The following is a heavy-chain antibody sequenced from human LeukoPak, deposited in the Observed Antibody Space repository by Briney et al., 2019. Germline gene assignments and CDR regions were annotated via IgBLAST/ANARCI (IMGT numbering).Heavy chain of an antibody. Sequence: GGSLRLSCAASGFTFSSYAMSWVRQAPGKGLEWVSAISGSGGSTYYADSVRGRFTISRDDSKNTLYLQMNSLRAEDTALYYCAHDPNWEMDYWGQGVLVTVSS. CDR2: ISGSGGST. V-gene: IGHV3-23*01. D-gene: IGHD7-27*01. J-gene: IGHJ4*02. CDR3: AHDPNWEMDY. CDR1: GFTFSSYA.